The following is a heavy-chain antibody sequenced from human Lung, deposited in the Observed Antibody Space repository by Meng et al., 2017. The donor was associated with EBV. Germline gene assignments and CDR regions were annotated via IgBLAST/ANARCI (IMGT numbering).Heavy chain of an antibody. J-gene: IGHJ4*02. CDR2: ISFDGNNK. CDR3: ARGYVGNYYLFDF. V-gene: IGHV3-30*03. CDR1: GFTFSAYN. Sequence: QVQLVESGGGVVQPGRSLRLSCAASGFTFSAYNIHWVRQAPGKGLEWVAMISFDGNNKNYADSVKGRFTISRDNSKNTLYLQMNSLRAEDTAVYYCARGYVGNYYLFDFWGQGTLVTGSS. D-gene: IGHD1-26*01.